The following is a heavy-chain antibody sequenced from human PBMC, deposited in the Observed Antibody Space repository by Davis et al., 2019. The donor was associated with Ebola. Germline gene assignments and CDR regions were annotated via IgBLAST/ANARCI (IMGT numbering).Heavy chain of an antibody. CDR3: ARAQFPTTSDH. D-gene: IGHD1-1*01. CDR2: ISAYNGNT. J-gene: IGHJ4*02. CDR1: GYTFTSYA. V-gene: IGHV1-18*01. Sequence: ASVKVSCKASGYTFTSYAMNWVRQAPGQGLEWMGWISAYNGNTNYAQNVQGRVTMTTDTSTSTAYMEVGSLKSDDTAVYYCARAQFPTTSDHWGQGTLVTVSS.